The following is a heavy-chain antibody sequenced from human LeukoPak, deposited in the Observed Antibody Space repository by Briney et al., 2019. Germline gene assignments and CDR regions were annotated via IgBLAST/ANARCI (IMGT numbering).Heavy chain of an antibody. J-gene: IGHJ4*02. V-gene: IGHV3-30*18. Sequence: GGSLRLSCAASGFTFSSYGMHWVRQAPGKGLEWVAVISYDGSSKYYADSVKGRFTISRDNSKNTLYLQMNSLRAEDTAVYYCAKAPFVGSWYLGDYRGQGTLVTVSS. CDR3: AKAPFVGSWYLGDY. CDR1: GFTFSSYG. D-gene: IGHD6-13*01. CDR2: ISYDGSSK.